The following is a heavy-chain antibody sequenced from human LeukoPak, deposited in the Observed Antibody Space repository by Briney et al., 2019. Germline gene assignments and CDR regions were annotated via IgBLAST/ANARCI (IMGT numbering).Heavy chain of an antibody. CDR1: GFTFSSYA. CDR3: ARRRDRKTGADY. D-gene: IGHD1-14*01. V-gene: IGHV3-23*01. CDR2: ISGSGGST. Sequence: GGSLRLSCAASGFTFSSYAMSWVRQAPGKGLEWVSAISGSGGSTYYADSVKGRFTISRDNSKNTLYLQMNSLRVEDTAVYYCARRRDRKTGADYWGQGTLVTVSS. J-gene: IGHJ4*02.